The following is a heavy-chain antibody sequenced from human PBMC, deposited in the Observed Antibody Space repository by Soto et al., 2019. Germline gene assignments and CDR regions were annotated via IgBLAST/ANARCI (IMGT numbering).Heavy chain of an antibody. CDR2: IYYSGST. J-gene: IGHJ4*02. CDR3: ARQGQQLDY. Sequence: ETLALPCTFSGGSILSSSYYWGWIRQPPGKGLEWIGSIYYSGSTYYNPSLKSRVTISVDTSKNQFSLKLSSVTAADTAVYYCARQGQQLDYWRQGNLVTGCS. D-gene: IGHD6-13*01. CDR1: GGSILSSSYY. V-gene: IGHV4-39*01.